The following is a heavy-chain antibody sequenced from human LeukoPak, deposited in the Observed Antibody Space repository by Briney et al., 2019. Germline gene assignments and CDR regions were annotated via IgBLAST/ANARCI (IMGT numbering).Heavy chain of an antibody. V-gene: IGHV4-4*07. Sequence: SETLSLTCTVSGGSISTYYWSWIRQPAGKGLEWIGRIYTSGSTNYNPSLKSRVTMSVDTSKKHFSLKLSSVTAADTAVYYCARGLPDGYNSRKDAFDIWGQGTMVTVSS. CDR1: GGSISTYY. D-gene: IGHD5-24*01. CDR2: IYTSGST. J-gene: IGHJ3*02. CDR3: ARGLPDGYNSRKDAFDI.